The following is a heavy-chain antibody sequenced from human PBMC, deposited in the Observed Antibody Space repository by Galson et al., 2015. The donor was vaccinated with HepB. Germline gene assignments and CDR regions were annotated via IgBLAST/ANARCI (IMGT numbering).Heavy chain of an antibody. CDR1: GFTFSSYS. D-gene: IGHD5-24*01. J-gene: IGHJ4*02. CDR3: ARGDGYNPDY. V-gene: IGHV3-48*04. Sequence: SLRLSCAASGFTFSSYSMNWVRQAPGKGLEWVSYISSSSSTIYYADSVKGRFTISRDNAKNSLYLQMNSLRAEDTAVYYCARGDGYNPDYWGQGTLVTVSS. CDR2: ISSSSSTI.